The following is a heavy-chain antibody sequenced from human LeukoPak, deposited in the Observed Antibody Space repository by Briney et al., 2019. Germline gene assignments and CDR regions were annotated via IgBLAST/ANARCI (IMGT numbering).Heavy chain of an antibody. V-gene: IGHV4-39*01. J-gene: IGHJ4*02. CDR2: IYDSGST. Sequence: SETLSLTCTVSGGSIRSSYYYWGWIRQPPGKGLEWIGSIYDSGSTYYNPSLKSRVTISVDTSKNQFSLKLNSVTAADTAVYYCARTYSGSYDYWGQGTLVTVSS. CDR3: ARTYSGSYDY. CDR1: GGSIRSSYYY. D-gene: IGHD3-10*01.